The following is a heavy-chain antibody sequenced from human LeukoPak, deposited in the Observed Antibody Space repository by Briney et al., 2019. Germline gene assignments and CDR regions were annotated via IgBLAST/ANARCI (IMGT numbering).Heavy chain of an antibody. J-gene: IGHJ4*02. V-gene: IGHV3-23*01. CDR2: ISDGGET. CDR1: GFTFSNHG. Sequence: PGGSLRLSCAASGFTFSNHGLNWVRQAPGKGLEWVSAISDGGETFYADSVKGRFTISRDNSKSTLYLQMNSLRAVDTALYYCATSFTRISILMQKWGQGALVTVSS. CDR3: ATSFTRISILMQK. D-gene: IGHD2-8*01.